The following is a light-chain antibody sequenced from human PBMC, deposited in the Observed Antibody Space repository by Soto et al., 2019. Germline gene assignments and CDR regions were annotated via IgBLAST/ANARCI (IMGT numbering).Light chain of an antibody. CDR2: EVT. Sequence: QSLLTQPASVSGSPGQSITISCTGTSGDIGSYNRVSWYQQHPGKAPKLIIYEVTDRPSGVSNRFSGSKSGNTASLTISGLQEVDEAEYYCRSYTDINTRACVFGTGTKVTV. J-gene: IGLJ1*01. CDR3: RSYTDINTRACV. CDR1: SGDIGSYNR. V-gene: IGLV2-14*01.